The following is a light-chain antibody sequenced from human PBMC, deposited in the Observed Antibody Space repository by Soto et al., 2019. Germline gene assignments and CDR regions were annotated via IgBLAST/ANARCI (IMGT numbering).Light chain of an antibody. CDR1: SSDVGGYDY. CDR3: CSYSSSAPYV. J-gene: IGLJ1*01. Sequence: QSVLTQPASVSGSPGQSITISCTGTSSDVGGYDYVSWYQQHPGKAPKLMICDVSNRPSGVSNRFSGSKSGNTASLTISGLQAEDEADYYCCSYSSSAPYVFGTGTKVTVL. V-gene: IGLV2-14*03. CDR2: DVS.